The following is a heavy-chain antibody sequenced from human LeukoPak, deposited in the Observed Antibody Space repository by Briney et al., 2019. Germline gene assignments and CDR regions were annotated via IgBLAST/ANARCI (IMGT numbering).Heavy chain of an antibody. D-gene: IGHD2-15*01. CDR1: GYTFTGNY. J-gene: IGHJ6*02. CDR2: INPRGGST. Sequence: ASVKVSCKDSGYTFTGNYIHWVRQAPGHGLEWMGVINPRGGSTSYLQRFQGRVTMTRDTSTSTVYMELSSLRSEDTDVYYCASFPYCSGGDCSSIGDYGLDVWGQGTTVTVSS. CDR3: ASFPYCSGGDCSSIGDYGLDV. V-gene: IGHV1-46*01.